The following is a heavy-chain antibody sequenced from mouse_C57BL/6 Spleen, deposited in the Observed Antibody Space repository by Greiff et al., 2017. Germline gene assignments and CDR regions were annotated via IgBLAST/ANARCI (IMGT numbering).Heavy chain of an antibody. CDR2: IDPSDSYT. J-gene: IGHJ1*03. V-gene: IGHV1-59*01. CDR3: ARGENCYGSSYDLDV. D-gene: IGHD1-1*01. Sequence: QVQLQQPGAELVRPGTSVKLSCKASGYTFTSYWMHWVKQRPGQGLEWIGVIDPSDSYTNYNQKFKGKATLTVDTSSSTAYMQLSSLTSEDSAVYYCARGENCYGSSYDLDVWGTGTTVTVSS. CDR1: GYTFTSYW.